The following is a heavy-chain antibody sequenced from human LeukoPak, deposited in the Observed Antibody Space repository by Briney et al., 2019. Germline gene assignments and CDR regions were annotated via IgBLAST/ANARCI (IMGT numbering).Heavy chain of an antibody. V-gene: IGHV1-69-2*01. CDR2: VDPEDGET. CDR3: ATLKEHKFWSGYYTDPQRWFDP. Sequence: ASVKVSCKASGYTFTDYYMHWVQQAPGKGLEWMGRVDPEDGETIYAEKFQGRVTITADTSTDTAYMELSSLRSEDTAVYYCATLKEHKFWSGYYTDPQRWFDPWGQGTLVTVSS. D-gene: IGHD3-3*01. CDR1: GYTFTDYY. J-gene: IGHJ5*02.